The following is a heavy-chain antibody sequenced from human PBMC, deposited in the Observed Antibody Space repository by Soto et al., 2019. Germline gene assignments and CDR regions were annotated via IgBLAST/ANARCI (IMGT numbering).Heavy chain of an antibody. D-gene: IGHD2-8*01. J-gene: IGHJ4*02. CDR3: AKDGEGVSKHRGAFDY. CDR2: ISASGGAT. CDR1: GFTFSIYA. V-gene: IGHV3-23*01. Sequence: PGGSLRLSCVASGFTFSIYAMSLVRQSPGKGLEWVASISASGGATLHADSVKGRFTISRDSPKNTLHLQMNSLRAEDTAVYYCAKDGEGVSKHRGAFDYWGQGTQVTVSS.